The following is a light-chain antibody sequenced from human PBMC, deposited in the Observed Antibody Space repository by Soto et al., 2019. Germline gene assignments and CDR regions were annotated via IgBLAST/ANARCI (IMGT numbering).Light chain of an antibody. CDR3: SSYAGSNNFDV. CDR2: EVT. V-gene: IGLV2-8*01. CDR1: SSDVGGYNY. Sequence: QSALTQPPSASGSPGQSVTISCTGTSSDVGGYNYVSWYQQHPGKAPKLVIYEVTKRPSGVPDRFSGSKSGNTASLTVSGLQAEEEADYYGSSYAGSNNFDVFGPGTKLTVL. J-gene: IGLJ1*01.